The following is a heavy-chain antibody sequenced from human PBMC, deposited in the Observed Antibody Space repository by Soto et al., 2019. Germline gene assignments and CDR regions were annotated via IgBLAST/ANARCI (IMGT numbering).Heavy chain of an antibody. J-gene: IGHJ5*01. Sequence: GGSLRLSCAPSGFTFRNHAMTWARQAPGKGLEWVSSLLRSGSRAYYADSVRGRFTISSDTSPISVSLHMDTLRSDDPAIDYGAKDAISGDGIWLMDSWGQGTVVTVSS. CDR3: AKDAISGDGIWLMDS. CDR1: GFTFRNHA. V-gene: IGHV3-23*01. CDR2: LLRSGSRA. D-gene: IGHD4-17*01.